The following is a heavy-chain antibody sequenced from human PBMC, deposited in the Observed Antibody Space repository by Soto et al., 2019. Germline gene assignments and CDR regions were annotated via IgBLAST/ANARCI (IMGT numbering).Heavy chain of an antibody. J-gene: IGHJ3*02. Sequence: SVKVSCKASGGTFSSYAISWVRQAPGQGLEWMGGIIPIFGTANYAQKFQGRVTITADESTSTAYMELSSLRSEDTAVYYCARGDLNYYDSSGYYYSAFDIWGQGTMVTVSS. CDR1: GGTFSSYA. V-gene: IGHV1-69*13. D-gene: IGHD3-22*01. CDR2: IIPIFGTA. CDR3: ARGDLNYYDSSGYYYSAFDI.